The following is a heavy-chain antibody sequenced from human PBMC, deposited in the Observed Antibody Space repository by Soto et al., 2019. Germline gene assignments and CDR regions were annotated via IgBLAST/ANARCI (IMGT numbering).Heavy chain of an antibody. V-gene: IGHV3-48*02. CDR3: ARLPKGSLVTA. CDR2: ISSSSDDI. Sequence: GGSLRLSCVVSGFSFSDYSMNWVRQAPGKGLQWISYISSSSDDIHYADSVKGRFTVSRDNAKNALFLQMNSLRDDDTAIYYCARLPKGSLVTAWGQGTQVTVSS. CDR1: GFSFSDYS. J-gene: IGHJ4*02. D-gene: IGHD2-21*02.